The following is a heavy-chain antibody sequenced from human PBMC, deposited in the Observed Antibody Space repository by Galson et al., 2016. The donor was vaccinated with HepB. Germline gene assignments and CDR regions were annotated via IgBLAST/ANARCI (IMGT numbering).Heavy chain of an antibody. CDR1: GFTFRNYG. CDR3: ARSISRTNGPPFDY. V-gene: IGHV3-33*01. D-gene: IGHD1-20*01. CDR2: IWYDGSEE. Sequence: SLRLSCAASGFTFRNYGMHWVRQAPGKGLEWVALIWYDGSEEHYADSVKGRFTISRDNSKNTLYLQMNSLRAEDTAAYYCARSISRTNGPPFDYWGQGTLVTVSS. J-gene: IGHJ4*02.